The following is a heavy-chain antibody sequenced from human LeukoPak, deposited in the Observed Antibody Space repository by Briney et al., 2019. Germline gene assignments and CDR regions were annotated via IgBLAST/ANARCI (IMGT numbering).Heavy chain of an antibody. D-gene: IGHD3-10*01. CDR1: GGSFSGYY. CDR2: IYYSGST. Sequence: SETLSLTCAVYGGSFSGYYWSWIRQPPGKGLEWIGYIYYSGSTYYNPSLKSRVTISVDTSKNQFSLKLSSVTAADTAVYYCARTYYYGSGSYYNKDVPSYYFDYWGQGTLVTVSS. CDR3: ARTYYYGSGSYYNKDVPSYYFDY. V-gene: IGHV4-34*09. J-gene: IGHJ4*02.